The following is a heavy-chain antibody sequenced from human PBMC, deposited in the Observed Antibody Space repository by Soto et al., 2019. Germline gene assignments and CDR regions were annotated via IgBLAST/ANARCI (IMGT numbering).Heavy chain of an antibody. D-gene: IGHD2-15*01. Sequence: GGSLRLSCAASGFTFSSYSMNWVRQAPGKGLEWVSYISSSSSTIYYADSVKGRFTISRDNAKNLLYLQMNSLRAEDTAVYYWAGVGRPRAFDIWGQGTMVTVSS. CDR1: GFTFSSYS. CDR2: ISSSSSTI. J-gene: IGHJ3*02. V-gene: IGHV3-48*01. CDR3: AGVGRPRAFDI.